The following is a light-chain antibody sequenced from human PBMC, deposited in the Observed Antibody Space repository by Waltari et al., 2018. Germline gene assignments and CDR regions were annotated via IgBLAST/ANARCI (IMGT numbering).Light chain of an antibody. CDR3: HQYYTTPRT. V-gene: IGKV4-1*01. J-gene: IGKJ1*01. CDR2: WAF. Sequence: DTVLTQSPDSLALSLGERATINCKSSQNVLDYYNSKTYLAWYQQKPGQPPRLLISWAFTRESGVPGRFSGNGSGTEFTLRIASLQAEDVAVYYCHQYYTTPRTFGQGTRVEI. CDR1: QNVLDYYNSKTY.